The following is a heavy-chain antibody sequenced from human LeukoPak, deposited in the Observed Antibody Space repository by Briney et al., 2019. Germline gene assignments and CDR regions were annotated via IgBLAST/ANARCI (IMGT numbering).Heavy chain of an antibody. Sequence: ASVKVSCKASGYTFTGYYMHWVRQAPGQGLEWMGWISAYNSNTNYAQKLQGRVTMATDTSTSTAYMELRSLRSDDTAVYYCARERAFTIFGVVTLDGMDVWGQGTTVTVSS. J-gene: IGHJ6*02. CDR3: ARERAFTIFGVVTLDGMDV. D-gene: IGHD3-3*01. CDR2: ISAYNSNT. V-gene: IGHV1-18*04. CDR1: GYTFTGYY.